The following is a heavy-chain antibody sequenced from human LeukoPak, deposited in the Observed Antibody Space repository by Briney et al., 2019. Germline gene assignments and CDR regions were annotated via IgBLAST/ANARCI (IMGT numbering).Heavy chain of an antibody. V-gene: IGHV3-7*01. CDR1: GFTVSNYW. J-gene: IGHJ4*02. CDR3: ARDRQIAY. Sequence: HPGGSLTLSCAASGFTVSNYWLTWLRQAPGQGREWVANIKQDGSEKHYVDSVKGRFTISRDNAKNSLYLQMNSLRAEDTAVYYCARDRQIAYWGQGTLVTVSS. CDR2: IKQDGSEK.